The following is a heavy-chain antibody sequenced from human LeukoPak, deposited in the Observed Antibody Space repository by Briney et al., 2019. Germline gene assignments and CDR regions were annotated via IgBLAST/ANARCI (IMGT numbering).Heavy chain of an antibody. CDR2: FDPEDGET. CDR1: GYTLTELS. D-gene: IGHD2-15*01. Sequence: ASVKVSCKVSGYTLTELSMHWVRQAPGKGLEWMGGFDPEDGETIYAQKFQGRVTMTEDTSTDTVYMELSSLRSEDTAVYYCARDTGRYCSGGSCYSDYYYMDVWGKGTTVTVSS. V-gene: IGHV1-24*01. CDR3: ARDTGRYCSGGSCYSDYYYMDV. J-gene: IGHJ6*03.